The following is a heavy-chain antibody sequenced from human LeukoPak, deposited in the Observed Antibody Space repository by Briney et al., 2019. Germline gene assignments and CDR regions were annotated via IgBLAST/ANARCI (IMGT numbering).Heavy chain of an antibody. CDR1: GGSISSYY. CDR2: IYYSGST. Sequence: SETLSLTCTVSGGSISSYYWNWIRQPPGKGLEWIGYIYYSGSTYYNPSLKSRVTISVDTSKNQFSLKLSSVTAADTAVYYCARVRPEYYYDSSGYCFDYWGQGTLVTVSS. D-gene: IGHD3-22*01. J-gene: IGHJ4*02. V-gene: IGHV4-59*12. CDR3: ARVRPEYYYDSSGYCFDY.